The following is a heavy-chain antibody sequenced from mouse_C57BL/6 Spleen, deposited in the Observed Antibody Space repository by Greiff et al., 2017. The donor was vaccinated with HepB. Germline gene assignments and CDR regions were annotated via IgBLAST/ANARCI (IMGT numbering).Heavy chain of an antibody. CDR1: GFTFSSYA. Sequence: DVMLVESGEGLVKPGGSLKLSCAASGFTFSSYAMSWVRQTPEKRLEWVAYISSGGDYIYYADTVKGRFTISRDNARNTLYLQMSSLKSEDTAMYYGTREETGYYFDYWGQGTTLTVSS. D-gene: IGHD4-1*01. V-gene: IGHV5-9-1*02. CDR3: TREETGYYFDY. CDR2: ISSGGDYI. J-gene: IGHJ2*01.